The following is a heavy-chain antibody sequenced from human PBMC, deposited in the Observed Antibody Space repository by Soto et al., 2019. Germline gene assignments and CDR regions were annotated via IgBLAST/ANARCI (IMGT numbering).Heavy chain of an antibody. CDR1: GFTFSNYA. Sequence: GGSLRLSCGASGFTFSNYAMSWVRQAPGKGLEWVSTVSVSGGTTYYADSVKGRFTISRDTSKKTVFLQMKSLRAEDTAVYYCAKGLYYYDSSGYRAFDYWGQGTPVTVSS. CDR2: VSVSGGTT. J-gene: IGHJ4*02. V-gene: IGHV3-23*01. CDR3: AKGLYYYDSSGYRAFDY. D-gene: IGHD3-22*01.